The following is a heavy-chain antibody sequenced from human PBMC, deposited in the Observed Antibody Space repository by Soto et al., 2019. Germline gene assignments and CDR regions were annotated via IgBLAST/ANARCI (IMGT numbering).Heavy chain of an antibody. D-gene: IGHD3-3*01. V-gene: IGHV3-74*01. J-gene: IGHJ3*02. CDR1: GFTSSSYW. CDR3: AKDYDFLSAGAFDI. CDR2: ISNDGSST. Sequence: PGGSLRLSCAASGFTSSSYWMHWVRQAPGKGLVWVSPISNDGSSTNYADSVKGRFTISRDNSKNTLYLEMNSLRAEDTAVYYCAKDYDFLSAGAFDIWGQGTMVTVSS.